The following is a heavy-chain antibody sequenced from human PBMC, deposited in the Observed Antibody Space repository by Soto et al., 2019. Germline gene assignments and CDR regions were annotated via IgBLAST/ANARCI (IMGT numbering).Heavy chain of an antibody. CDR2: IYPGDSDT. V-gene: IGHV5-51*01. J-gene: IGHJ3*02. D-gene: IGHD3-10*02. CDR1: GYSFTSYW. CDR3: AKQDDRGALEI. Sequence: PGETLKISCKGSGYSFTSYWISWVRQMPGKGLEWMGNIYPGDSDTRYTPPFQGQVTISADRSTNTAFLQWHSLQASDTALYYCAKQDDRGALEIWGQGTRVTVSS.